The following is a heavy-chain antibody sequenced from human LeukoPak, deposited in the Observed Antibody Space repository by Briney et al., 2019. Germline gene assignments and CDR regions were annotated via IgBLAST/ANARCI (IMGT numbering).Heavy chain of an antibody. V-gene: IGHV1-69*01. CDR1: GGTFSSYA. CDR3: ASSMTPDVVTGLGAFDI. J-gene: IGHJ3*02. CDR2: IIPIFGTA. D-gene: IGHD2-21*02. Sequence: SVKVSCKASGGTFSSYAISWVRQAPEQGLRWMGGIIPIFGTANYAQKFQGRVTITADESTSTAYMELSSLRSEDTAVYYCASSMTPDVVTGLGAFDIWGQGTMVTVSS.